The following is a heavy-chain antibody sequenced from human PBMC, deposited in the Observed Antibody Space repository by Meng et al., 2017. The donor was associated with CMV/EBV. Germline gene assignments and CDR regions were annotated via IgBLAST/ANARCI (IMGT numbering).Heavy chain of an antibody. CDR1: GGTFSSYA. CDR3: ASDYDFWSGSALGY. V-gene: IGHV1-69*10. Sequence: SVKVSCKASGGTFSSYAISWVRQAPGQGLEWMGGIIPILGIANYAQKFQGRVTITADKSTSTAYMELSSLRSEDTAVCYCASDYDFWSGSALGYWGQGTLVTVSS. D-gene: IGHD3-3*01. J-gene: IGHJ4*02. CDR2: IIPILGIA.